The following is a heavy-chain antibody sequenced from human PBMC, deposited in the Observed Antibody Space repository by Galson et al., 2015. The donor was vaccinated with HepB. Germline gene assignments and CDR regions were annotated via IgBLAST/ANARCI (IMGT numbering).Heavy chain of an antibody. Sequence: SLRLSCAASGFTFSSYWMSWVRQAPGKGLEWVANIKQDGSEKYYVDSVKGRFTISRDNAKNSLYLQMNSLRAEDTAVYYCARDSYCGGDCYFNFDYWGQGTLVTVSS. CDR2: IKQDGSEK. D-gene: IGHD2-21*01. CDR1: GFTFSSYW. V-gene: IGHV3-7*01. CDR3: ARDSYCGGDCYFNFDY. J-gene: IGHJ4*02.